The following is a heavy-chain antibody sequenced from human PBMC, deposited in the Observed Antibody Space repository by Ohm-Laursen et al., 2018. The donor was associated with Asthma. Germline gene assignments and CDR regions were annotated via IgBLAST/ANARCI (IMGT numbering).Heavy chain of an antibody. D-gene: IGHD5-12*01. Sequence: SLRLSCSASGFTFSSYWMSWVRQAPGKGLEWVANIKQDASEKYYLDSVRGRFTISRDNAKNSLYLQMNSLRAEDTAVYYCGRGLRNSGSDNYWGQGTLVTVSS. CDR1: GFTFSSYW. CDR3: GRGLRNSGSDNY. V-gene: IGHV3-7*01. J-gene: IGHJ4*02. CDR2: IKQDASEK.